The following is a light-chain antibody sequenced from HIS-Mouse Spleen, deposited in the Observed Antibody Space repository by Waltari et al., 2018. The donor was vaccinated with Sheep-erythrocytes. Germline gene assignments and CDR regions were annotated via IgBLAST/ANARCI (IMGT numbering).Light chain of an antibody. V-gene: IGLV3-1*01. CDR1: KLGTNY. Sequence: SYELTQPPSVSVSPGQTASITCSGDKLGTNYACWYQQKPGQSPVLVIYQDSKRPSGIPERFSGSNSGNTATLTISGTQAMDEADYYCQAWDSSHVVFGGGTKLTVL. J-gene: IGLJ2*01. CDR3: QAWDSSHVV. CDR2: QDS.